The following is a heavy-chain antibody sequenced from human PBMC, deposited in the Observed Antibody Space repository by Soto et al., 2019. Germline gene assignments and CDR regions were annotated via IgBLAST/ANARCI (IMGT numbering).Heavy chain of an antibody. CDR1: GFTFSSYG. CDR2: ISYDGSNK. CDR3: AKDESSSWYALFDY. Sequence: QVQLVESGGGVVQPGRSLRLSCAASGFTFSSYGMHWVRQAPGKGLEWVAVISYDGSNKYYADSVKGRFTISRDNSKNTLYPQMNSLRAEDTAVYYCAKDESSSWYALFDYWGQGTLVTVSS. J-gene: IGHJ4*02. V-gene: IGHV3-30*18. D-gene: IGHD6-13*01.